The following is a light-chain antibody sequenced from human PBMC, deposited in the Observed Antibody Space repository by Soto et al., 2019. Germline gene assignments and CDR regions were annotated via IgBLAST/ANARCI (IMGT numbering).Light chain of an antibody. Sequence: DIQMTQSPSSLSASIGDIVIITCRTSQSVSTFLNWYRHKPGEAPRLLIYTASTLHGGVPSRFSASGSGTEFSLTIRSLQPEDCATYYGQERYSSPFTVGPGTRVDVK. CDR1: QSVSTF. CDR3: QERYSSPFT. V-gene: IGKV1-39*01. CDR2: TAS. J-gene: IGKJ3*01.